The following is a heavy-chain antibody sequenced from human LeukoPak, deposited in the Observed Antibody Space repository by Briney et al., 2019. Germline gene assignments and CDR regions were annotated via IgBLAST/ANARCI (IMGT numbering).Heavy chain of an antibody. Sequence: GASVKVSCKTSGDTFLSHTFSWVRQAPGKGLEWMGKITPVIETANYAQTFQGRVSIYADKSTTTVYMDLSGLRPDDTAVYYCARVNLRGSNYNWFDPWGQGTRVTVSS. J-gene: IGHJ5*02. V-gene: IGHV1-69*08. CDR2: ITPVIETA. CDR3: ARVNLRGSNYNWFDP. D-gene: IGHD3-10*01. CDR1: GDTFLSHT.